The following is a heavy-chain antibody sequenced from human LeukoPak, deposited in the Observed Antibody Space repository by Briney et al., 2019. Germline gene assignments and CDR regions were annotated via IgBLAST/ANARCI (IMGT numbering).Heavy chain of an antibody. CDR1: GYTFTSYG. D-gene: IGHD6-19*01. J-gene: IGHJ4*02. CDR3: ARDRKNYSSDAYYFDC. CDR2: ISAYNGNT. V-gene: IGHV1-18*01. Sequence: SVKVSCKASGYTFTSYGISWVRQAPGQGLEWMGWISAYNGNTNYAQKLQGRVTITTDTSTSTAYMELRRLRSDDTAVYYCARDRKNYSSDAYYFDCWGQGTLVTVSS.